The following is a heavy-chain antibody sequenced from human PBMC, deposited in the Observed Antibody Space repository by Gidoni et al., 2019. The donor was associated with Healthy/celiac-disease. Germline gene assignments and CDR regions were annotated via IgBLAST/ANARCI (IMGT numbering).Heavy chain of an antibody. Sequence: QVTLRESGPALVKPTQTLTLTCTFSGFSLSTSGMCVSWIRQPPGKALEWLARIDWDDDKYYSKSLKTRLTISKDTSKNQVVLTMTNMDPVDTATYYCARTGPTRSSWCRPGEFDYWGQGTLVTVSS. CDR2: IDWDDDK. V-gene: IGHV2-70*15. CDR3: ARTGPTRSSWCRPGEFDY. CDR1: GFSLSTSGMC. D-gene: IGHD6-13*01. J-gene: IGHJ4*02.